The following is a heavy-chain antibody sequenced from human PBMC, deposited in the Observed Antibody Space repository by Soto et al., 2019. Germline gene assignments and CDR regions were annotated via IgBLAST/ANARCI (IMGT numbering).Heavy chain of an antibody. J-gene: IGHJ6*02. Sequence: SETLSLTCTVPGSSVSSYYWSWIRQPPGKGLEWIGYISNSGSTNYNPSLRSRVTISVDTSKNQFSLKMTSVTAADTAVYYCARETPYCTSTSCSASYYYGMDVWGQGTTVTVSS. D-gene: IGHD2-2*01. CDR1: GSSVSSYY. CDR2: ISNSGST. CDR3: ARETPYCTSTSCSASYYYGMDV. V-gene: IGHV4-59*02.